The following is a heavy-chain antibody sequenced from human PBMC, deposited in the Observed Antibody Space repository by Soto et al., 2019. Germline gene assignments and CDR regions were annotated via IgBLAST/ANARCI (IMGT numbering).Heavy chain of an antibody. CDR2: ISYDGSNK. D-gene: IGHD3-10*01. V-gene: IGHV3-30*18. Sequence: QVQLVESGGGVVQPGRSLRLSCAASGFTFSSYGMHWVRQAPGKGLEWVAVISYDGSNKYYADSVKGRFTISRDNSKNTLSLQMNSLRAEDTAVYYCAKDVGDLFDYYGSGSYSDWGQGTLVTVSS. J-gene: IGHJ4*02. CDR1: GFTFSSYG. CDR3: AKDVGDLFDYYGSGSYSD.